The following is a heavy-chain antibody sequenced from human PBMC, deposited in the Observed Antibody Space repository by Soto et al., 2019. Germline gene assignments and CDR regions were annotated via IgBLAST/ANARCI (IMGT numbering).Heavy chain of an antibody. V-gene: IGHV1-69*01. D-gene: IGHD1-1*01. J-gene: IGHJ4*02. Sequence: QVQLVQSGAEVKKPGSSVKVSCKASGGTFSSYAISWVRQAPGPGLEWMGGIIPIFGTANYAQKFQGRVTIHAAEPTREDYTEPKSLRSEDPAVYYCASLDGTGWPIDSWGQGTPVTVSS. CDR1: GGTFSSYA. CDR3: ASLDGTGWPIDS. CDR2: IIPIFGTA.